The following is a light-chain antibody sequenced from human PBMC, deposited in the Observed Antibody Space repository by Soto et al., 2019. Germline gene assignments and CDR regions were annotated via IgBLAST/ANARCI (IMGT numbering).Light chain of an antibody. J-gene: IGLJ1*01. CDR2: DVS. CDR3: ASYIMSITYV. V-gene: IGLV2-14*03. Sequence: QSALTQPASVSGSPGQAITISCTGTSSDFVNYNYVFWFQQHPGKAPKLMIYDVSNRPSGVSNRFSGSKSGDTASLTISGLQAEDEAAYYCASYIMSITYVFRTGTKVTVL. CDR1: SSDFVNYNY.